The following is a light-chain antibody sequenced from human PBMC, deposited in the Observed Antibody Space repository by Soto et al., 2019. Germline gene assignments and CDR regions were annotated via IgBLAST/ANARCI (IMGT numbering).Light chain of an antibody. CDR1: QSVPSSD. CDR2: GAS. Sequence: EIVLTQSPATLSLSPGERATLSCRASQSVPSSDLAWYQQKPGQAPRLLIYGASSRANGIPDRFSGSGSWTDFTLTINRLEPEDFEVYYCQQYGSSRTFGQGTRVEIK. CDR3: QQYGSSRT. V-gene: IGKV3-20*01. J-gene: IGKJ1*01.